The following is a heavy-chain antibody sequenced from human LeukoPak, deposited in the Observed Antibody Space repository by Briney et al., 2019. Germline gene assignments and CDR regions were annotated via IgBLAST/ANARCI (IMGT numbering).Heavy chain of an antibody. Sequence: GGSLRLSCAASGFTFSSYSMNWVRQAPGKGLEWVSYISSSGSAISYADSVKGRFTISRDNAKNSLYLQMNSLRAEDTAVYYCARTYYYGSGTYYPNYWGQGTLVTVSS. J-gene: IGHJ4*02. CDR2: ISSSGSAI. CDR1: GFTFSSYS. CDR3: ARTYYYGSGTYYPNY. V-gene: IGHV3-48*01. D-gene: IGHD3-10*01.